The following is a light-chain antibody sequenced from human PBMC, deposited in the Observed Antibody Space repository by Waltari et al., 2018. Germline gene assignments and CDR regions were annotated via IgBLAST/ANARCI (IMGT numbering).Light chain of an antibody. CDR3: QQYDGIVLT. CDR2: GAS. J-gene: IGKJ4*01. CDR1: PSVSNNY. Sequence: EIVLTQSPGTLSLSPGERATLSCRASPSVSNNYLNWYQQKPGQAPRLLIHGASSRATGIADRFSGSGSGTDFTLTISRLEPEDFAVYYCQQYDGIVLTFGGGTRVEI. V-gene: IGKV3-20*01.